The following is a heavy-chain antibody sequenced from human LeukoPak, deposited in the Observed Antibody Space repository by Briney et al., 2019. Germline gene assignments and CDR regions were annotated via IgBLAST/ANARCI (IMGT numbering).Heavy chain of an antibody. CDR2: IWYDGSNK. CDR1: GFTFSIYA. Sequence: GRSLRLTCAASGFTFSIYAMHWVRQAPGKGLEWVAVIWYDGSNKYYADSVKGRFTISRDNSKNTLYLQMNSLRAEDTAVYYCARAFMGHDAFDIWGQGTMVTVSS. D-gene: IGHD1-26*01. V-gene: IGHV3-33*01. J-gene: IGHJ3*02. CDR3: ARAFMGHDAFDI.